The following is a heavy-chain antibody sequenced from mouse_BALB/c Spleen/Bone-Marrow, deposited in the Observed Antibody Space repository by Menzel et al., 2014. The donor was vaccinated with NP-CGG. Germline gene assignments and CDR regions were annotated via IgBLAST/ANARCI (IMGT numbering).Heavy chain of an antibody. CDR1: GFNIKDTY. CDR2: IDPANGNT. CDR3: ATSTAGFAY. V-gene: IGHV14-3*02. Sequence: EVQVVESGAELVKPGASVKLSCTASGFNIKDTYMHWVKQRPEQGLEWIGRIDPANGNTKYDPKFQGKATITADTSSNTAYLQLSSLTSEDTAVYYCATSTAGFAYWGQGTLVTVSA. J-gene: IGHJ3*01. D-gene: IGHD1-2*01.